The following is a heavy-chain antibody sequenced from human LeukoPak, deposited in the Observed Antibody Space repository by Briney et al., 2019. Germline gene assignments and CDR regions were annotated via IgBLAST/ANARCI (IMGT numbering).Heavy chain of an antibody. Sequence: SETLSLTCAVYGESFSDYYWSWIRQPPGKGLEWIGEINHSGSTNYNPSLKSRVTISVDTSKNQFSLKLSSVTAADTAVYYCARDRITMIVAVRRYFDYWGQGTLVTVSS. CDR2: INHSGST. D-gene: IGHD3-22*01. V-gene: IGHV4-34*01. CDR1: GESFSDYY. CDR3: ARDRITMIVAVRRYFDY. J-gene: IGHJ4*02.